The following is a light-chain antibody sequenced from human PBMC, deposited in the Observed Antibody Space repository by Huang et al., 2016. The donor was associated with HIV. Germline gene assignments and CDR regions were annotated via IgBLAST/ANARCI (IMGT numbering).Light chain of an antibody. J-gene: IGKJ3*01. CDR3: QQSSSPPPT. CDR2: GAS. CDR1: QSVTKD. Sequence: DIQMTQSPSSLSASVGDRVTITCRATQSVTKDLNWYQQKPGKAPKLLIYGASSLQTGGPSRFSGSGSGTDFTLTISSLQPEDFATYYCQQSSSPPPTFGPGTKVDIK. V-gene: IGKV1-39*01.